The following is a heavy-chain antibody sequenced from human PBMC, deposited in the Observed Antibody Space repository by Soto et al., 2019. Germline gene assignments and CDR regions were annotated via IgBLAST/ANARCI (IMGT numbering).Heavy chain of an antibody. Sequence: QVQLQESGPGLVKPSQTLSLTCTVSGGSISSGGYYWSWIRQHPGKGLEWIGYIYYSGSTYYNPSLTSRVTLSVDTSKNRFSLKLSSVTAADTAVYYCARDVALPMAAAGTLYWFDPWGQGTMVTVSS. CDR2: IYYSGST. J-gene: IGHJ5*02. D-gene: IGHD6-13*01. CDR3: ARDVALPMAAAGTLYWFDP. CDR1: GGSISSGGYY. V-gene: IGHV4-31*03.